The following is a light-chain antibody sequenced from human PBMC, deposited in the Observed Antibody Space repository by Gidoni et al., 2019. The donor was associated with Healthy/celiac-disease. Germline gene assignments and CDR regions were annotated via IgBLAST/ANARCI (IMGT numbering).Light chain of an antibody. J-gene: IGLJ1*01. CDR3: SSYTSSSTYV. CDR2: DVS. CDR1: SSDVGGYNY. Sequence: HSALTPPAPVSGSPGQSITIPCTGPSSDVGGYNYVPWYQQHPGKAPKLMIYDVSHRPSGVSNRFSGSKSGNTASLTISGLQAEDEADYYCSSYTSSSTYVFGTGTKVTVL. V-gene: IGLV2-14*03.